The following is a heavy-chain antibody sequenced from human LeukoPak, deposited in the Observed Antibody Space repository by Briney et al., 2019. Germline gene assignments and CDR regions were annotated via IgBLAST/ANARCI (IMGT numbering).Heavy chain of an antibody. CDR1: GGSFSGYY. CDR2: INHSGST. V-gene: IGHV4-34*01. J-gene: IGHJ4*02. CDR3: AGGATPGVF. Sequence: SETLSLTCGVYGGSFSGYYWTWIRQPPGKGLEWIGEINHSGSTNYIPSLKSRVTMSLDTSKNQFPLKLTSVTAADTAVYYCAGGATPGVFWGQGTLVTVSS. D-gene: IGHD3-10*01.